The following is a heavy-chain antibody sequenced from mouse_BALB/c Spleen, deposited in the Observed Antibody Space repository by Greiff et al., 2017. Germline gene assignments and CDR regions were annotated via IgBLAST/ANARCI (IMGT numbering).Heavy chain of an antibody. V-gene: IGHV5-6-3*01. Sequence: EVQRVESGGGLVQPGGSLKLSCAASGFTFSSYGMSWVRQTPDKRLELVATINSNGGSTYYPDSVKGRFTISRDNAKNTLYLQMSSLKSEDTAMYYCARAPAYYRYDGAMDYWGQGTSVTVSS. CDR3: ARAPAYYRYDGAMDY. D-gene: IGHD2-14*01. CDR2: INSNGGST. J-gene: IGHJ4*01. CDR1: GFTFSSYG.